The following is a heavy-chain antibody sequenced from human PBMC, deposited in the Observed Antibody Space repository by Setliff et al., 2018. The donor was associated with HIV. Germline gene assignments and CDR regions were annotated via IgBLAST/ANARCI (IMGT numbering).Heavy chain of an antibody. CDR1: GYRFTDYY. Sequence: GASVKVSCKASGYRFTDYYIHWVRQAPGQGLEWMGWINPNSGGTNYAQKFQGRVTMTRDTSISTAYMELSRLRSDDTAVYYCARGHSTVDFDYWGQGTLVTVSS. CDR3: ARGHSTVDFDY. D-gene: IGHD4-17*01. V-gene: IGHV1-2*02. CDR2: INPNSGGT. J-gene: IGHJ4*02.